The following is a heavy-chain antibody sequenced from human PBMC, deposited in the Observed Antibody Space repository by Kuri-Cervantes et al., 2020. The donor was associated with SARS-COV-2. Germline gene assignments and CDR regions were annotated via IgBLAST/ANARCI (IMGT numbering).Heavy chain of an antibody. Sequence: ESLKISCTVSGGSIGSYYWSWIRQPPGKGLEWIGYIYYSGSTNYNPSLKSRVTISVDTSKNQFSLKLSSVTAADTAVYYCASVKYIDYYYYMDVWGKGTTVTVSS. V-gene: IGHV4-59*01. J-gene: IGHJ6*03. CDR1: GGSIGSYY. D-gene: IGHD2-15*01. CDR2: IYYSGST. CDR3: ASVKYIDYYYYMDV.